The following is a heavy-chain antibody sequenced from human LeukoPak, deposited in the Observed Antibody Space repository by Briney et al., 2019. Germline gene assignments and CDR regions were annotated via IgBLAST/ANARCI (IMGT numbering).Heavy chain of an antibody. CDR3: ASSSGSYTGSFDY. V-gene: IGHV4-59*08. D-gene: IGHD1-26*01. CDR2: IYYSGST. Sequence: SETLSLTCTVSGGSISSYYWSWIRQPPGKGLEWIGYIYYSGSTNYNPSLKSRVTISVDTSKNQFSLKLSSVTAADTAVYYCASSSGSYTGSFDYWGQGTLVTVSP. J-gene: IGHJ4*02. CDR1: GGSISSYY.